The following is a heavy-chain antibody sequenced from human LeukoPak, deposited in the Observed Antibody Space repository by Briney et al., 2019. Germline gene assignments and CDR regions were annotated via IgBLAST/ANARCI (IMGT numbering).Heavy chain of an antibody. CDR1: GFTFSSYW. Sequence: PGGSLRLSCAASGFTFSSYWMHWVRHAPGKGLVWVSRINSDGSSTDYADSVKGRFTISRDNAKNTLYLQMHSLRAEDTAMYYCASPRYCTSSSCYFAYWGQGTLVTVSS. J-gene: IGHJ4*02. D-gene: IGHD2-2*01. CDR3: ASPRYCTSSSCYFAY. V-gene: IGHV3-74*01. CDR2: INSDGSST.